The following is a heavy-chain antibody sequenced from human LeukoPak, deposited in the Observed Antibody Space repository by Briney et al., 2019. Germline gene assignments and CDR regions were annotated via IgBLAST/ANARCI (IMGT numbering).Heavy chain of an antibody. D-gene: IGHD6-13*01. Sequence: GGSLRLSCASSGLAFSSSAMSRVRQAPGTGLEWGSAIINRGTSTYYADSVKGRFTISRDNSKNTLFLQMNTLRPEDTAVYYCAKALSSSWSRGRDFDSWGQGTLVTVSS. J-gene: IGHJ4*02. CDR1: GLAFSSSA. CDR2: IINRGTST. V-gene: IGHV3-23*05. CDR3: AKALSSSWSRGRDFDS.